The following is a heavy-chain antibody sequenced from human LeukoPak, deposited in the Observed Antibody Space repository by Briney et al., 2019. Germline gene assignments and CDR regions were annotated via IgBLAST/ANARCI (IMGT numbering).Heavy chain of an antibody. CDR3: ARADITMVRGVYFDY. CDR2: IIPIFGTA. J-gene: IGHJ4*02. D-gene: IGHD3-10*01. CDR1: GGTFSSYA. Sequence: WASVKVPCKASGGTFSSYAISWVRQAPGQGLEWMGRIIPIFGTANYAQKFQGRVTITTDESTSTAYMELSSLRSEDTAVYYCARADITMVRGVYFDYWGQGTLVTVSS. V-gene: IGHV1-69*05.